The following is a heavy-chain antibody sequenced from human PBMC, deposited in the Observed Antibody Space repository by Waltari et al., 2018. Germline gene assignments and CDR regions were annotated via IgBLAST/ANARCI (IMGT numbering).Heavy chain of an antibody. CDR1: GFTFSSYW. CDR3: ASSQLWNGYSLGFDY. J-gene: IGHJ4*02. V-gene: IGHV3-7*01. D-gene: IGHD3-3*01. CDR2: IKQDGSTK. Sequence: EVQLVESGGGLVQPGGSLRLSCVASGFTFSSYWMSWVRQAPGKGPEWGANIKQDGSTKYYVDSVKGRFTISRDNAKNSLYLQMNSLRAEDTAVYYCASSQLWNGYSLGFDYWGQGSLVTVSS.